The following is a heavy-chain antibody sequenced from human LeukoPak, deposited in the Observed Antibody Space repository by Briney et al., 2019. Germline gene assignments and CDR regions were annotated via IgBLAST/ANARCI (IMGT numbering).Heavy chain of an antibody. CDR2: ISSSSSYI. Sequence: GGSLRLSCAASGFTFSSYSMNWVRQAPGKGLEWVSSISSSSSYIYFADSVKGRFTISRDNAKNSLYLQMNSLRAEDTAVYYCARDDSSSEAFDIWGQGTMVTVSS. D-gene: IGHD6-6*01. CDR3: ARDDSSSEAFDI. J-gene: IGHJ3*02. V-gene: IGHV3-21*01. CDR1: GFTFSSYS.